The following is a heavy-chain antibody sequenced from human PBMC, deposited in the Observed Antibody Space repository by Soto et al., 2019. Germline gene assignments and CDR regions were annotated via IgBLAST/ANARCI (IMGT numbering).Heavy chain of an antibody. D-gene: IGHD2-8*01. CDR3: ARFHCTNGVCYGMDV. CDR2: IIPIFGTA. J-gene: IGHJ6*02. V-gene: IGHV1-69*05. CDR1: GGTFSSYA. Sequence: SVKVSCKASGGTFSSYAISWVRQAPGQGLEWMGGIIPIFGTANYAQKFQGRVTITTDTSTSTAYMELRSLRSDDTAVYYCARFHCTNGVCYGMDVWGQGTTVTVSS.